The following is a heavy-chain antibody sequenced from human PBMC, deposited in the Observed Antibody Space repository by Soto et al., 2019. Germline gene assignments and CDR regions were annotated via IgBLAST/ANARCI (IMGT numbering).Heavy chain of an antibody. Sequence: QVQLVESGGGLVKPGGSLRLSCAASGFTFSNYYMSWIRHVPGKGLEWLSYISITSSHIDYADSVKGRLTISRDNAKSSLYLEMNNLRAEDTAVYYCARDGIMTPDYFDYWGQGTLVTVSS. J-gene: IGHJ4*02. CDR2: ISITSSHI. D-gene: IGHD3-16*01. CDR1: GFTFSNYY. V-gene: IGHV3-11*06. CDR3: ARDGIMTPDYFDY.